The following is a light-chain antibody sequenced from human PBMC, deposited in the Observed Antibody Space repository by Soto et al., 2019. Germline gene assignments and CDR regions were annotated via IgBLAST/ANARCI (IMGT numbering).Light chain of an antibody. CDR1: NSNVGSNI. Sequence: QSVLTQPPSASGTPGQRVTISCSGSNSNVGSNIVNWYQQLPGTAPKLLIYNNDQRPSGVPDRFSGSKSSTSASLAISGLQSEDEADYYCAAWDDSLNGVIFGGGTKVTVL. V-gene: IGLV1-44*01. J-gene: IGLJ2*01. CDR3: AAWDDSLNGVI. CDR2: NND.